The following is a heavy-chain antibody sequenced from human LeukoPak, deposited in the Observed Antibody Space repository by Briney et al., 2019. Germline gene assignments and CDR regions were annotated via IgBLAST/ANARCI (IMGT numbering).Heavy chain of an antibody. D-gene: IGHD1-26*01. V-gene: IGHV3-15*01. CDR2: IKSKTDGGTT. Sequence: GGSLRLSCAASGFTFNNAWMSWVRQAPGKGLEWVGRIKSKTDGGTTDYAAPVKGRFTISRDDSKNTLYLQMNSLKTEDTAVYYCTTVPKVGARRDAFDIWGQGTMVTVSS. CDR3: TTVPKVGARRDAFDI. CDR1: GFTFNNAW. J-gene: IGHJ3*02.